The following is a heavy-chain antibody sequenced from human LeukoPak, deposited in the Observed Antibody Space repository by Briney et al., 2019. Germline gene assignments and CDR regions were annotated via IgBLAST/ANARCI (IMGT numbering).Heavy chain of an antibody. J-gene: IGHJ6*02. CDR3: ARDGYYDILTGYYTWGEYYYYGMDV. Sequence: SGGSLRLSCAASGFTFSSYSMNWVRQAPRKGLEWVSYISSSSSTIYYADSVKGRFTISRDNAKNSLYLQMNSLRAEDTAVYYCARDGYYDILTGYYTWGEYYYYGMDVWRQGTTVTVSS. D-gene: IGHD3-9*01. CDR1: GFTFSSYS. CDR2: ISSSSSTI. V-gene: IGHV3-48*01.